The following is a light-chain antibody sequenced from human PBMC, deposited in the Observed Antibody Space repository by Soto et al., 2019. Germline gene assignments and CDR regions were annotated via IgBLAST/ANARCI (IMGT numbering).Light chain of an antibody. J-gene: IGKJ1*01. Sequence: EIVLTQSPGTLSLSPGEGATHSCRASQSVSSSYLAWYQQNRGQAPRLLIYGASTRATGTPDRFSGSGSGTDFTLTITRLEPEDFAVYYCQQYGSSRWTFGQGTKVDIK. CDR3: QQYGSSRWT. CDR1: QSVSSSY. V-gene: IGKV3-20*01. CDR2: GAS.